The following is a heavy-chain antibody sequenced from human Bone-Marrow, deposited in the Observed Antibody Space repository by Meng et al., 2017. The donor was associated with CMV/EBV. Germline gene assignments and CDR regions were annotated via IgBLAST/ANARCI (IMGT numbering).Heavy chain of an antibody. CDR3: ARGENSYSGSEYFHL. J-gene: IGHJ1*01. CDR1: GYVFTSYG. D-gene: IGHD2-21*02. CDR2: ISVDNGNT. V-gene: IGHV1-18*01. Sequence: ASVKVSCKASGYVFTSYGITWVRQAPGQGLERMGWISVDNGNTNYARRFQGRVAMTTDTSTTTAYMELRSLRSDDTAVYYCARGENSYSGSEYFHLWGQGSLVTVSS.